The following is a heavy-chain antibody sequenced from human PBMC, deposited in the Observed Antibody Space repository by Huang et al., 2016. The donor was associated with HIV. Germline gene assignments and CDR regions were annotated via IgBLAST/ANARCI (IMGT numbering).Heavy chain of an antibody. D-gene: IGHD6-19*01. CDR2: ISKNGGT. CDR3: ARRAAVIGMDY. Sequence: EVQLVESGGGLVKVGESLRLSCVASGFRFNDYNINWVRQAPGKGLEWVSSISKNGGTHYGDSVRGRFTISRDNANKSVYLQMNSLRAEDTAVYYCARRAAVIGMDYWGQGALVTVSS. V-gene: IGHV3-21*01. J-gene: IGHJ4*02. CDR1: GFRFNDYN.